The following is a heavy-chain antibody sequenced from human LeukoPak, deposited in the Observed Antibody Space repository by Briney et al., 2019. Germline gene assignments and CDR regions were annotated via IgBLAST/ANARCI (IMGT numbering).Heavy chain of an antibody. CDR2: IHYSGSS. D-gene: IGHD6-19*01. CDR3: KLAVAANRWFDP. CDR1: GGSISSSSYY. Sequence: SETLSLTCTVSGGSISSSSYYWGWIRQPPGKGLEWIGNIHYSGSSYYNPSLKSRVTISVDTSKNQFSLKLSSVTAADTAVYCAKLAVAANRWFDPWGPGTLVSVSS. V-gene: IGHV4-39*01. J-gene: IGHJ5*02.